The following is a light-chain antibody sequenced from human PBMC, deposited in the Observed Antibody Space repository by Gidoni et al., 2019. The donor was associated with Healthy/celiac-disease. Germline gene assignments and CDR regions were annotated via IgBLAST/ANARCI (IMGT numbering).Light chain of an antibody. J-gene: IGKJ2*01. Sequence: EIVMTQSPATLSVSPGERATLSCRASQSVSRASNLAWYQQKPGQAPRLLIYGASTRATGIPARFSGSGSGTEFTLTISSLQSEDFAVYYCQQYNNWPMYTFGQGTKLEIK. CDR2: GAS. V-gene: IGKV3-15*01. CDR1: QSVSRASN. CDR3: QQYNNWPMYT.